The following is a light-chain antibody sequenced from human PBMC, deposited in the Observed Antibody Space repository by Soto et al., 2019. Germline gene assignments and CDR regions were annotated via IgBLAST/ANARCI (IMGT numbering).Light chain of an antibody. CDR2: AAS. V-gene: IGKV1-27*01. CDR1: QDIRND. J-gene: IGKJ3*01. CDR3: QKCNIAPFT. Sequence: DIQMTQSPSSLSASAGDRVTITCRASQDIRNDLAWYQQKPGKVPKVLIHAASTLQSGVPSRFSGSGSGTDFTLTISSLQPEDVATYYCQKCNIAPFTFGPGTKVDIK.